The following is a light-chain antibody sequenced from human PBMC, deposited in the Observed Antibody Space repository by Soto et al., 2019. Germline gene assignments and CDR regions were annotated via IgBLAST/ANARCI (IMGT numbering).Light chain of an antibody. V-gene: IGKV1-5*01. Sequence: DLQMTPSPSTLSASVGARAPIACRASQSISSWLAWYQQKPGKAPKLLIYDASSLESGVPSRFSGSGSGTEFTLTINSLQSEDFAVYYCQQYNTWPRTFGQGTKVDIK. CDR2: DAS. CDR1: QSISSW. J-gene: IGKJ1*01. CDR3: QQYNTWPRT.